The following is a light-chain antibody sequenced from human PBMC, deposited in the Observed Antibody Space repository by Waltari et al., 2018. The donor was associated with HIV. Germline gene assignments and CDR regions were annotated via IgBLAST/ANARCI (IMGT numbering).Light chain of an antibody. J-gene: IGLJ2*01. Sequence: SVLTHPLSASGTTGQPVTLSFSGLTSHTSTHIINWYQPFPGAAPKLLIYSNNQRPSGVPARLSGSKSGTSASLAISGLQSEDEADYFCAAWDDTLNGLFGGGTKLTVL. V-gene: IGLV1-44*01. CDR3: AAWDDTLNGL. CDR1: TSHTSTHI. CDR2: SNN.